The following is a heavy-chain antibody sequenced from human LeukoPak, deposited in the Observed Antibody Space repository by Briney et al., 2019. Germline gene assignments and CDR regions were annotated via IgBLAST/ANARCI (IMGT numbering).Heavy chain of an antibody. CDR2: IKSKTDGGTT. J-gene: IGHJ6*03. CDR3: TTDSSSYQTYYYYSYMDV. D-gene: IGHD2-2*01. Sequence: GGSLRLSCAASGFTFSNAWMSWVRQAPGKGLEWVGRIKSKTDGGTTDYAAPVKGRFTISRDDSKNTLYLQMNSLKTEDTAVYYCTTDSSSYQTYYYYSYMDVWGKGTTVTVSS. CDR1: GFTFSNAW. V-gene: IGHV3-15*01.